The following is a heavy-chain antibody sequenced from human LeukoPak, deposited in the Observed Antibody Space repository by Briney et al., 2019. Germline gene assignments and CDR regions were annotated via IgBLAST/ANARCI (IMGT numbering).Heavy chain of an antibody. J-gene: IGHJ6*03. D-gene: IGHD2-2*01. CDR2: IIPIFGTA. V-gene: IGHV1-69*05. Sequence: SVKVSCKASGGTFSSYAISWVRQAPGQGFEWMGGIIPIFGTANYAQKFQGRVTITTDESTSTAYMELSSLRSEDTAVYYCASLYCSSTSCYHYYYMDVWGKGTRSPSP. CDR3: ASLYCSSTSCYHYYYMDV. CDR1: GGTFSSYA.